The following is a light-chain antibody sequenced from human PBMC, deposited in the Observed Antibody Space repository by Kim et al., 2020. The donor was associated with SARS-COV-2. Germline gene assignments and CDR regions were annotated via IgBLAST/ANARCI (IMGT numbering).Light chain of an antibody. CDR2: AAS. CDR1: QSIASY. CDR3: QQSYSTPWT. J-gene: IGKJ1*01. V-gene: IGKV1-39*01. Sequence: DIQMTQSPSSLSASVGDRVTITCRASQSIASYLNWYQQNPGKAPKLLIYAASILQSGVPSRFSGGGSGSDFTLTISSLQPEDFATYYCQQSYSTPWTFGQGTKVDIK.